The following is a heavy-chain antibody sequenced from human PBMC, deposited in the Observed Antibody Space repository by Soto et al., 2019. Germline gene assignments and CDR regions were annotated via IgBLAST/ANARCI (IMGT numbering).Heavy chain of an antibody. V-gene: IGHV3-48*03. CDR1: GFTLRGYE. Sequence: GGSLRLSCAASGFTLRGYEMHWVRQAPGKGLEGVSYISGSGYTKYYAESVKGRFTISRDNAKNSLYLQMNSLRAEDTAVYYCARDGIDDTLYYFDYWGQGTLVTVSS. CDR3: ARDGIDDTLYYFDY. CDR2: ISGSGYTK. D-gene: IGHD3-22*01. J-gene: IGHJ4*02.